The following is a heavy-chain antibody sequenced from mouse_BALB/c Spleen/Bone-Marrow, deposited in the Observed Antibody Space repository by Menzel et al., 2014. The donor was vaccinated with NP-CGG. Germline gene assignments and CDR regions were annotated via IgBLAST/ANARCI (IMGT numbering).Heavy chain of an antibody. CDR2: IYPYSGNT. CDR3: ARFDDDYWGFAH. J-gene: IGHJ3*01. V-gene: IGHV1S29*02. D-gene: IGHD2-3*01. CDR1: GYTFTDYN. Sequence: VQLQQSGPELVKPGDSVKISCRASGYTFTDYNMHWVRQSHGESLEWIGYIYPYSGNTAYNQRFKNKATLTVDNSSSTAHMELRSLTSEDSAVYYCARFDDDYWGFAHWGQGTLVTVSA.